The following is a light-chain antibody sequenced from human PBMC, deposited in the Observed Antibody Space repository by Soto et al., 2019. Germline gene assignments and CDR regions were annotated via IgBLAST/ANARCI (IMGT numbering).Light chain of an antibody. Sequence: DIVMTQSPDSLAVSLGERATINCKSSQSVLYSSNNKNYLAWYQQKPGQPPKLLIYWASIRESGVPDRFSGSGSGTDFTLTISSLQAEDVAVYYCQQHYSNPLTFDQGTKVEIK. V-gene: IGKV4-1*01. CDR1: QSVLYSSNNKNY. J-gene: IGKJ1*01. CDR2: WAS. CDR3: QQHYSNPLT.